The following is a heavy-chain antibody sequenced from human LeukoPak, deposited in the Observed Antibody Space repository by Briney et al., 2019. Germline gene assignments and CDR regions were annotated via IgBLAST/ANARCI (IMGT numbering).Heavy chain of an antibody. CDR2: IYRGGST. Sequence: RARGSLRLSCAASGFTFSSIYMSWVRQAPGKGLEWVSIIYRGGSTYYADSVKGRFTISRDNSKNTLYLQMNSLRAEDTAVYYCAKPYDYGGKGAFDIWGQGTMVTVSS. J-gene: IGHJ3*02. CDR1: GFTFSSIY. V-gene: IGHV3-53*01. CDR3: AKPYDYGGKGAFDI. D-gene: IGHD4-23*01.